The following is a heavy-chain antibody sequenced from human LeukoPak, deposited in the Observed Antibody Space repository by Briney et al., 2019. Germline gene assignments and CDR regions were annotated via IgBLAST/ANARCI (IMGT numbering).Heavy chain of an antibody. CDR1: GGPISSSF. Sequence: TETQSLTCTVSGGPISSSFWSWIRQPPGKGLEWIGYINYSGRTNYNTSLKSRVTIPVDTSKNQFFLKLSSVTASAPAVVFCARVDPDSSSTLEVFDYWGQGTLVTVSS. V-gene: IGHV4-59*01. D-gene: IGHD6-6*01. J-gene: IGHJ4*02. CDR3: ARVDPDSSSTLEVFDY. CDR2: INYSGRT.